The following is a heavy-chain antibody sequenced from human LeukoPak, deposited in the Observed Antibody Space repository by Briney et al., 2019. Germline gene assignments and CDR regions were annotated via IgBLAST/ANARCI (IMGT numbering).Heavy chain of an antibody. Sequence: GGSLRLSCAASGFTFSSYWMSWVCQAPGKGLEWVANIKQDGSEKYYVDSVEGRFTISRDNAKNSLYLQMNSLRAEDTAVYYCAKASCSSSSCYGDYWGQGTLVTVSS. J-gene: IGHJ4*02. V-gene: IGHV3-7*03. CDR3: AKASCSSSSCYGDY. D-gene: IGHD2-2*01. CDR2: IKQDGSEK. CDR1: GFTFSSYW.